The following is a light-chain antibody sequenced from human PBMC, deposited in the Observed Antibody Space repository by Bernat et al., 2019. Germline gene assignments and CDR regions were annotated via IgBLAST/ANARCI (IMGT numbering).Light chain of an antibody. V-gene: IGLV2-23*02. CDR3: CSFATSITYV. Sequence: QSALTQPASVSGSPGQSITISCTGTSSVVGSYNHVSWYQQHPGKAPKLMIYEVTKRPSGVSDRFSGSKSGDTASLTISGLQAEDEADYYCCSFATSITYVFGSGTKVTVL. CDR1: SSVVGSYNH. CDR2: EVT. J-gene: IGLJ1*01.